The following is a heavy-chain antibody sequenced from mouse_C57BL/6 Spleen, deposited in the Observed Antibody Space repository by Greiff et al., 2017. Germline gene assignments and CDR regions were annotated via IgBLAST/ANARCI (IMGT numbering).Heavy chain of an antibody. D-gene: IGHD2-1*01. CDR1: GFTFSDYG. V-gene: IGHV5-17*01. Sequence: EVMLVESGGGLVKPGGSLKLSCAASGFTFSDYGMHWVRQAPEKGLEWVAYISSGSSTIYYADTVKGRFTISRDNAKNTLFLQMTSLRSEDTAMYYCARGVNYDYAMDYWGQGTSVTVSS. CDR2: ISSGSSTI. J-gene: IGHJ4*01. CDR3: ARGVNYDYAMDY.